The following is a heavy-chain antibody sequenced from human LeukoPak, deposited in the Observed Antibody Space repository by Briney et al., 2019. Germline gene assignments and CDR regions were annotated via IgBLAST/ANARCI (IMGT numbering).Heavy chain of an antibody. D-gene: IGHD5-12*01. Sequence: GGSLRLSCAAPGFTFSDYYMSWIRQAPGKGLEWVANTKQDGSEKYYVDSVKGRFTISRDNAKNSLYLQMNSLRAEDTAVYYCAREESGGYSGEDWFDPWGQGTLVTVSS. V-gene: IGHV3-7*01. CDR3: AREESGGYSGEDWFDP. CDR2: TKQDGSEK. CDR1: GFTFSDYY. J-gene: IGHJ5*02.